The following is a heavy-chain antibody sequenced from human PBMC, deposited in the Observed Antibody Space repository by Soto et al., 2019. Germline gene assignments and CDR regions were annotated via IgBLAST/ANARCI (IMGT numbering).Heavy chain of an antibody. V-gene: IGHV4-31*03. J-gene: IGHJ5*02. Sequence: SETLSLTCTVSGGSISSGGYYWSWIRQHPGKGLEWIGYIYYSGSTYYNPSLKSRVTISVDTSKNQFSLKLSSVTAADTAVYYCARNVLGYCSSTSCSGNWFDPWGQGTLVTVSS. CDR1: GGSISSGGYY. D-gene: IGHD2-2*01. CDR2: IYYSGST. CDR3: ARNVLGYCSSTSCSGNWFDP.